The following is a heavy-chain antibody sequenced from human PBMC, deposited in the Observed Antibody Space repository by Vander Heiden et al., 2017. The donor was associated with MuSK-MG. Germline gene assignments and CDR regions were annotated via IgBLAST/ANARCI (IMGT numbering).Heavy chain of an antibody. J-gene: IGHJ2*01. Sequence: QVQLQESGPGLVQPSQPLSLTCTVSGGSISSRAHYWSWIRQDPGKGLEWIGFIYYSGSTYYNPSLKSRVTISVDTSKNQFSLKLSSVTAADTAVYYCARVRYYDSSGYRYFDLWGRGTLVTVSS. D-gene: IGHD3-22*01. V-gene: IGHV4-31*03. CDR3: ARVRYYDSSGYRYFDL. CDR2: IYYSGST. CDR1: GGSISSRAHY.